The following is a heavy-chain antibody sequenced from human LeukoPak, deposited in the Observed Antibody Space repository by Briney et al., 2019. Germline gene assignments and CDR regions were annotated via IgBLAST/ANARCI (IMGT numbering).Heavy chain of an antibody. CDR2: MSISGTITII. CDR3: ARERAGYSSGWYPFDY. CDR1: GFTFSDYY. J-gene: IGHJ4*02. D-gene: IGHD6-19*01. V-gene: IGHV3-11*01. Sequence: GGSLRLSCAASGFTFSDYYMSWIRQAPGKGLEWVSYMSISGTITIIYYADSVKGRFTISRDDAENSVYLQMNSLRAEDTAVYYCARERAGYSSGWYPFDYWGQGTLVTVSS.